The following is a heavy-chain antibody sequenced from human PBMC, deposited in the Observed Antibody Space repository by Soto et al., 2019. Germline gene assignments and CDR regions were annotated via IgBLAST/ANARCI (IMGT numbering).Heavy chain of an antibody. CDR3: ARDTTDYGDYIYVMDV. J-gene: IGHJ6*02. V-gene: IGHV3-30-3*01. CDR1: GFTFSSYA. CDR2: ISYDGSNK. Sequence: PGGSLRLSCAASGFTFSSYAMYWVRQAPGKGLEWVAVISYDGSNKYYADSVKGRFTISRDNSKNTLYLQMNSLRAEDTAVYYCARDTTDYGDYIYVMDVWGQGTTVTVSS. D-gene: IGHD4-17*01.